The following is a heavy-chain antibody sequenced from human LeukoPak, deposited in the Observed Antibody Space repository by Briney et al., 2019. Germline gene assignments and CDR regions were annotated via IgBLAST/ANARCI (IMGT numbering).Heavy chain of an antibody. CDR2: IDHSEST. Sequence: SETLSLTCAVYGGSFSGYHWSWIRQSPGKGLEWIGEIDHSESTNYNPSLKNRVTISVDTSKNQFSLKLSSVTAADTAVYYCARDSALAQAVMFDYWGQGTLVTVSS. CDR3: ARDSALAQAVMFDY. V-gene: IGHV4-34*01. J-gene: IGHJ4*02. D-gene: IGHD6-19*01. CDR1: GGSFSGYH.